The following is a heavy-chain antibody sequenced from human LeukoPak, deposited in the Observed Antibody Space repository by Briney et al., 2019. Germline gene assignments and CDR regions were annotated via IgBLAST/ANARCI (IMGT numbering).Heavy chain of an antibody. CDR2: IYYSGST. CDR1: GGSISSSSYY. Sequence: SETLSLTCTVSGGSISSSSYYWGWIRQPPGKGLEWIGSIYYSGSTYYNPSLKSRVTISVDTSKNQFSLKLSSVTAADTAVYYCARVLVVSFDYWGQGTLVTVSS. V-gene: IGHV4-39*07. D-gene: IGHD3-22*01. CDR3: ARVLVVSFDY. J-gene: IGHJ4*02.